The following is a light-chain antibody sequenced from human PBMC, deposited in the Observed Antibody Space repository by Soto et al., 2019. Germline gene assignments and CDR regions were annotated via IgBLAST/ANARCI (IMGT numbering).Light chain of an antibody. J-gene: IGKJ3*01. CDR2: GAS. CDR3: QQYNNWPRT. V-gene: IGKV3-15*01. CDR1: QSVSSN. Sequence: EIVMTQSPATLSVSPGERATLSCRASQSVSSNLAWYQQKPGQAPRLLIYGASTRATGIPARFSGSGSGTEFTLTISSLQSEDFAVYYCQQYNNWPRTFGPGTKGDSK.